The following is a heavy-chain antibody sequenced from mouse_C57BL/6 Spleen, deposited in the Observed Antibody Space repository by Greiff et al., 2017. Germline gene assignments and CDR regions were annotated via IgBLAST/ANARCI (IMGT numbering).Heavy chain of an antibody. J-gene: IGHJ4*01. CDR3: ARAPYSNDAMDY. CDR2: INPYNGGT. CDR1: GYTFTDYY. V-gene: IGHV1-19*01. Sequence: EVQLQQSGPVLVKPGASVKMSCKASGYTFTDYYMNWVKQSHGKSLEWIGVINPYNGGTSYNQKFKGKATLTVDKSSSTAYMELNSLTSEDSAVYYCARAPYSNDAMDYWGQGTSVTVSS. D-gene: IGHD2-5*01.